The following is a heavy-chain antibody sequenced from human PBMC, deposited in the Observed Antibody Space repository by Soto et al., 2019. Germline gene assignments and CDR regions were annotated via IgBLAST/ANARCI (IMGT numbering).Heavy chain of an antibody. J-gene: IGHJ4*02. CDR3: IRVLWFGELF. D-gene: IGHD3-10*01. V-gene: IGHV2-5*02. CDR1: GFSLSTRGVG. CDR2: IYWDDDK. Sequence: QITLKEYGPTLVKPTQTLTLTCTFSGFSLSTRGVGVGCIRQTPGKALEWLALIYWDDDKRYSPSLKSRLTITKDTSKDQVLLVMSNMDPVDTATYYCIRVLWFGELFWGQGTLVTVSS.